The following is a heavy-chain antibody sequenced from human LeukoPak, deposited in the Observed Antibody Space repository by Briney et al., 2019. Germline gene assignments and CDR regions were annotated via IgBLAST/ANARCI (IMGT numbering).Heavy chain of an antibody. CDR3: AKASRGDYFTIDY. CDR1: GFTFDDYA. J-gene: IGHJ4*02. CDR2: ISWNSGSI. D-gene: IGHD4-17*01. Sequence: GGSLRLSCAASGFTFDDYAMHWVRQAPGKGLEWVSGISWNSGSIGYADSVKGRFTISRDNAKNSLYLQMNSLRAEDMALYYCAKASRGDYFTIDYWGQGTLVTVSS. V-gene: IGHV3-9*03.